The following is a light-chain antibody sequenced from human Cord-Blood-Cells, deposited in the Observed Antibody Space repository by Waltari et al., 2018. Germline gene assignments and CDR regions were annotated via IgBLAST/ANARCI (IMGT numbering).Light chain of an antibody. CDR1: QSIRSW. CDR2: KAS. J-gene: IGKJ1*01. CDR3: QQYNSYART. Sequence: DIQMTQSPSTLSASVGDRVTITCRGSQSIRSWLAWYQQKPGKAPKLLIYKASSLESGVPSRFSGSGSGTEFTLTIISLQPDEFATYYCQQYNSYARTFGQGTKVEIK. V-gene: IGKV1-5*03.